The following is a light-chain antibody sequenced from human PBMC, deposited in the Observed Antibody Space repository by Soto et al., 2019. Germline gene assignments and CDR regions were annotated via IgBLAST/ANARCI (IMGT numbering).Light chain of an antibody. Sequence: EIVMTQSPATLSVSPGERATLSCRASQSVSSNLAWYQQKPGQAPSLLIYGASTRATGTPARFSGSGSGTEFPLTISSLQSEDFAVYYSQQYNNWPFTFGPWTKGAIK. CDR2: GAS. J-gene: IGKJ3*01. CDR3: QQYNNWPFT. V-gene: IGKV3-15*01. CDR1: QSVSSN.